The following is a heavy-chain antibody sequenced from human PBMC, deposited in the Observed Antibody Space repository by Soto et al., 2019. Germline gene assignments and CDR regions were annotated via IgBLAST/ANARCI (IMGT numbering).Heavy chain of an antibody. CDR2: ISGSGGST. J-gene: IGHJ4*02. CDR1: GFTFSSYA. Sequence: GGSLRLSCAASGFTFSSYAMSWVRQAPGKGLEWVSAISGSGGSTYYADSVKGRFTISRDNSKNTLYLQMNSLRAEDTAVYYCAKVGRYYYDSSGYYPAESVDYWGQGTLVTVSS. V-gene: IGHV3-23*01. CDR3: AKVGRYYYDSSGYYPAESVDY. D-gene: IGHD3-22*01.